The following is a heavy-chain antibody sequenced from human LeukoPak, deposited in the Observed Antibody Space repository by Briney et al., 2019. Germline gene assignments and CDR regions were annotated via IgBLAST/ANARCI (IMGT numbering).Heavy chain of an antibody. CDR3: AKVRRLYGDFAFDY. J-gene: IGHJ4*02. CDR2: VSGSGGST. D-gene: IGHD4-17*01. V-gene: IGHV3-23*01. CDR1: GFTFSSYG. Sequence: AGSLRLSCAASGFTFSSYGMSWVGQGPGKGREGGLGVSGSGGSTYYADSVKGRFTISRDNSKNTLYLQMNSLRAEDTAVYYCAKVRRLYGDFAFDYWGQGTLVTVST.